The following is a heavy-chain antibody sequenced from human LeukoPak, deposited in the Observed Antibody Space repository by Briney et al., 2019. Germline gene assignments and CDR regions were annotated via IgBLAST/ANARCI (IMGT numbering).Heavy chain of an antibody. CDR1: GFSFNTYW. J-gene: IGHJ4*02. Sequence: GGSLRLSCVASGFSFNTYWMHWVRQAPGKGLVWVSRISGDGSNTTYADSVKGRFTISRDNAKNTVYLQMNSLRAEDMAVYYCARANYHNNWGQGTLVTVSS. V-gene: IGHV3-74*01. CDR3: ARANYHNN. CDR2: ISGDGSNT. D-gene: IGHD3-9*01.